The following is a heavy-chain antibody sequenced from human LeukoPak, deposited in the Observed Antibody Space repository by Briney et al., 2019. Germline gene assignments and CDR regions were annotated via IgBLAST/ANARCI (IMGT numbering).Heavy chain of an antibody. CDR2: VIPIFGTA. Sequence: SVKVSCKASGGTFSSYAISWVRQAPGQGLEWMGGVIPIFGTANYAQKFQGRVTITADESTSTAYMELSSLRSEDTAVYYCARDSKPYYDFWNGYNRGAFDIWGQGTMVTVSS. CDR3: ARDSKPYYDFWNGYNRGAFDI. D-gene: IGHD3-3*01. CDR1: GGTFSSYA. V-gene: IGHV1-69*13. J-gene: IGHJ3*02.